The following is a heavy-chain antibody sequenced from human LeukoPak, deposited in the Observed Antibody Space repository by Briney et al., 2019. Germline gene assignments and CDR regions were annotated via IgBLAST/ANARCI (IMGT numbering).Heavy chain of an antibody. CDR3: ARIRPVTTGLKGYYFDY. Sequence: ASVKVSCKTSGYTFSSYEINWVRQAAGRGLEWVGWMNPKTGKTAYARNLQGRVTITRDTSISTAYMDLSAPRSEDTAVYYCARIRPVTTGLKGYYFDYWGQGTLVTVSS. J-gene: IGHJ4*02. V-gene: IGHV1-8*01. CDR1: GYTFSSYE. CDR2: MNPKTGKT. D-gene: IGHD1-1*01.